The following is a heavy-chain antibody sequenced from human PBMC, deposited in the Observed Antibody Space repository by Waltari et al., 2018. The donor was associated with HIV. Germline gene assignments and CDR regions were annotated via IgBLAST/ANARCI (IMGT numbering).Heavy chain of an antibody. V-gene: IGHV4-38-2*02. CDR2: IYHSGST. CDR1: GYSISSGYY. CDR3: ARDAASDY. Sequence: QVQLQESGPGLVKPSETLSLTCAVSGYSISSGYYWGWIRQPPGKGLEWIGSIYHSGSTYYNPSLKSRVTISVDTSKNQFSLKLSSVTAADTAVYYCARDAASDYWGQGTLVTVSS. J-gene: IGHJ4*02.